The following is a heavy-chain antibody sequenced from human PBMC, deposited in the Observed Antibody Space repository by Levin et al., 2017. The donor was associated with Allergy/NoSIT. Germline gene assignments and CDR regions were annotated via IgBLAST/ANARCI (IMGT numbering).Heavy chain of an antibody. D-gene: IGHD6-6*01. CDR3: ARAKYSSSSRGRGKNGMDV. Sequence: PGGSLRLSCAASGFTFSSYAMHWVRQAPGKGLEWVAVISYDGSNKYYADSVKGRFTISRDNSKNTLYLQMNSLRAEDTAVYYCARAKYSSSSRGRGKNGMDVWGQGTTVTVSS. CDR2: ISYDGSNK. J-gene: IGHJ6*02. V-gene: IGHV3-30*04. CDR1: GFTFSSYA.